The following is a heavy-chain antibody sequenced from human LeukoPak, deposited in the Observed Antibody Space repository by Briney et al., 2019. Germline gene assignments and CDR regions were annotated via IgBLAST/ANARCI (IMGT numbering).Heavy chain of an antibody. CDR3: ARSIPYGTTWYGRSDY. D-gene: IGHD6-13*01. CDR1: GFPFSSYS. J-gene: IGHJ4*02. Sequence: GGSLRLSCTASGFPFSSYSMTWVRQAPGKGLEWVANIKPDGTTKLYVDSVKGRFTISRDNALNSLYLQMNSLRAEDTAIYYCARSIPYGTTWYGRSDYWGQGTLVTVSS. V-gene: IGHV3-7*03. CDR2: IKPDGTTK.